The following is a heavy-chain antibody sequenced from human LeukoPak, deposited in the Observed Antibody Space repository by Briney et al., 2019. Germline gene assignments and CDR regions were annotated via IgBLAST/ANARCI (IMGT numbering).Heavy chain of an antibody. V-gene: IGHV4-30-4*01. D-gene: IGHD2-15*01. CDR3: ARDLRVVVAATPVGAFDI. CDR1: GGSISSGDYY. Sequence: SQTLSLTCTVSGGSISSGDYYWSWIRQPPGKGLEWIGYIYYSGSTYYNPSLKSRVTISVDTSKNQFSLKLSSLTAADTAVYYCARDLRVVVAATPVGAFDIWGQGTMVTVSS. J-gene: IGHJ3*02. CDR2: IYYSGST.